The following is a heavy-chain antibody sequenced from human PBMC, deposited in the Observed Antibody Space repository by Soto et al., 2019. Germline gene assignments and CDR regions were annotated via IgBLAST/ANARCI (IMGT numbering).Heavy chain of an antibody. CDR3: ARDGPPTSWFDP. Sequence: SETLSLTCTVSGGSISSYYWSWIRQPPGKGLEWIGYIYYSGSTNYNPSLKSRVTISVDTSKNQFSLKLSSVTAADTAVYYCARDGPPTSWFDPWGQGTLVTVSS. J-gene: IGHJ5*02. CDR1: GGSISSYY. V-gene: IGHV4-59*01. CDR2: IYYSGST.